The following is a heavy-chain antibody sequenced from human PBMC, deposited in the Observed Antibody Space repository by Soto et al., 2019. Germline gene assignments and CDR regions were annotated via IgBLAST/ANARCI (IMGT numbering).Heavy chain of an antibody. CDR1: GFTFSSYG. CDR2: ISYDGSNK. J-gene: IGHJ4*02. V-gene: IGHV3-30*18. D-gene: IGHD6-13*01. CDR3: AKGRGYSSSWFDY. Sequence: QVQLVESGGGVVQPGRSLRLSCAASGFTFSSYGMHWVRQAPGKGLEWVAVISYDGSNKYYADSVKGRFTISRDNSKNTLYLQMNSLRAEDTAVYYCAKGRGYSSSWFDYWGQGTLVTVSS.